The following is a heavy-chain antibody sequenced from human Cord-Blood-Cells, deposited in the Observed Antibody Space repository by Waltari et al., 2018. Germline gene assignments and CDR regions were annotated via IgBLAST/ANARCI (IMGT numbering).Heavy chain of an antibody. D-gene: IGHD1-1*01. V-gene: IGHV3-9*01. Sequence: EVQLVESGGGLVQPGRSLRLSCAASGFTFDDYAMPWVRQAPGKGLEWVSGISWNSGSIGYADSVKGRFTISRDNAKNSLYLQMNSLRAEDTALYYCAKDNFAFDIWGQGTMVTVSS. CDR2: ISWNSGSI. J-gene: IGHJ3*02. CDR1: GFTFDDYA. CDR3: AKDNFAFDI.